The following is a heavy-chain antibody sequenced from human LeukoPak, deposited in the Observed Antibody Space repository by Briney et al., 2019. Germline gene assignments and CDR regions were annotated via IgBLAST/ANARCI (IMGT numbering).Heavy chain of an antibody. V-gene: IGHV3-23*01. Sequence: RGSLRLSCTVSGFAFGDYALNWVRQAPGKGLEWVSAISGSGGSTYYADSVKGRFTISRDNSKNTLYLQMNSLRAEDTAVYYCAKRYYYEGWGQGTLVTVSS. CDR2: ISGSGGST. CDR1: GFAFGDYA. J-gene: IGHJ4*02. D-gene: IGHD3-22*01. CDR3: AKRYYYEG.